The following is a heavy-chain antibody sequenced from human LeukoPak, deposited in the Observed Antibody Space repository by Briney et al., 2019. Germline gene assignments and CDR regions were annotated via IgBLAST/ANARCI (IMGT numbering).Heavy chain of an antibody. D-gene: IGHD3-22*01. J-gene: IGHJ3*02. Sequence: SETLSLTCTVSGGSISSYYWSWIRQPAGRGLEWIGRIYTSGSTNYNPSLKSRVTMSVDTSKNQFSLKLSSVTAADTAVYYCARIGINSGYSKAFDIWGQGTMVTVSS. CDR2: IYTSGST. V-gene: IGHV4-4*07. CDR1: GGSISSYY. CDR3: ARIGINSGYSKAFDI.